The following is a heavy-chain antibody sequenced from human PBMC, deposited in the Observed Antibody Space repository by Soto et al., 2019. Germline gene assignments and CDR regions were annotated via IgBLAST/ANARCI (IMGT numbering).Heavy chain of an antibody. Sequence: SETLSLTCAVYGGSFSGYYWSWIRQPPGKGLEWIGETNHSGSTNYNPSLKSRVTISVDTSKNQFSLKLSSVTAADTAVYYCASRPPMTMVRGVPFWFDPWGQGTLVTV. J-gene: IGHJ5*02. CDR3: ASRPPMTMVRGVPFWFDP. V-gene: IGHV4-34*01. D-gene: IGHD3-10*01. CDR2: TNHSGST. CDR1: GGSFSGYY.